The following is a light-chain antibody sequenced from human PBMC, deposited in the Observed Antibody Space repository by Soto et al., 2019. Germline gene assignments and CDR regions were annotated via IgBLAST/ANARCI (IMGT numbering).Light chain of an antibody. CDR2: DAS. V-gene: IGKV1-13*02. CDR3: HHFNSFPWT. J-gene: IGKJ1*01. CDR1: QGFSSA. Sequence: AIQLTQSPSSLSASVGDRVTITCRASQGFSSALAWYQQKPGKAPKLLIYDASSLESGVPSRFSGSESGTEFTLTISSLQPEDFATYFCHHFNSFPWTFGQGTKVEVK.